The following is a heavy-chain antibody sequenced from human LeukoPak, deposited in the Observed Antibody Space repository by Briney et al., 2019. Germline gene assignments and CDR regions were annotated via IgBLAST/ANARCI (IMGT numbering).Heavy chain of an antibody. J-gene: IGHJ5*02. CDR2: IKQDGSEK. Sequence: PGGSLRLSCAASGFTFSSYWMSWVRQAPGKGLEWVANIKQDGSEKYYVDSVKGRFTISRDNAKNSLYLQMNSLRAEDTAVYYCARDCITMVRGVIIDWFDPWGQGTLVTVSS. D-gene: IGHD3-10*01. V-gene: IGHV3-7*03. CDR3: ARDCITMVRGVIIDWFDP. CDR1: GFTFSSYW.